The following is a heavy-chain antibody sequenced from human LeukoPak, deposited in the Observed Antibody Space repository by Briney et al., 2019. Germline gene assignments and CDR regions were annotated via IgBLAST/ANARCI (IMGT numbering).Heavy chain of an antibody. D-gene: IGHD2-8*01. V-gene: IGHV4-59*08. CDR1: GGSISSYY. Sequence: PSETLSLTCTVSGGSISSYYWSWIRQPPGKGLEWIGYINNSGSTNYNPSLKSRVTISVDTSKNQFSLKLSSVTAADTAVYYCARHGGVGVLMVYSFDYWGQGTLVTVSS. CDR2: INNSGST. J-gene: IGHJ4*02. CDR3: ARHGGVGVLMVYSFDY.